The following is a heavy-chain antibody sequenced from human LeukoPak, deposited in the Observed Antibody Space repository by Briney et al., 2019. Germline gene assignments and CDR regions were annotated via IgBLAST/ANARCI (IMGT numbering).Heavy chain of an antibody. J-gene: IGHJ6*03. Sequence: SETLSLTCAGSGGSISSYYWSWIRQPPGKGLEWIGYIHYSGSTNYNPSLKSRVTISVDTSKNQFSLKLSSVTAADTAVYYCARKPSSHYYMDVWGKGTTVTVSS. CDR1: GGSISSYY. CDR2: IHYSGST. D-gene: IGHD1-14*01. CDR3: ARKPSSHYYMDV. V-gene: IGHV4-59*01.